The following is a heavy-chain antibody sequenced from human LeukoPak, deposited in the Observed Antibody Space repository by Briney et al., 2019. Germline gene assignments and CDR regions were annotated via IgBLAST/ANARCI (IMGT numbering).Heavy chain of an antibody. CDR3: ARDEMYSSSWYDD. Sequence: GGSLRLSCAASGFTFSSYTMNWVRQPPGKGLEWVSNIGTSSTTIYYADSVKGRFTISRDNSKNTLYLQMNSLRAEDTAVYYCARDEMYSSSWYDDWGQGTLVTVSS. CDR2: IGTSSTTI. D-gene: IGHD6-13*01. J-gene: IGHJ4*02. V-gene: IGHV3-48*01. CDR1: GFTFSSYT.